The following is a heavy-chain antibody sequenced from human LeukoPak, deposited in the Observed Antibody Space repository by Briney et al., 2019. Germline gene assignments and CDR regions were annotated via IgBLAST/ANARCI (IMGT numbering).Heavy chain of an antibody. CDR3: AGSTTVATSGYYYYYMDG. D-gene: IGHD4-11*01. CDR1: GGTFSSYA. Sequence: ASVKVSCKVYGGTFSSYAISWVRQAPGQGLEWMGRIIPIFGTANYAQTFQGRATIPTDESTSPAYMELRGLSPENPAVYYLAGSTTVATSGYYYYYMDGWGKGSTVTVSS. CDR2: IIPIFGTA. J-gene: IGHJ6*03. V-gene: IGHV1-69*05.